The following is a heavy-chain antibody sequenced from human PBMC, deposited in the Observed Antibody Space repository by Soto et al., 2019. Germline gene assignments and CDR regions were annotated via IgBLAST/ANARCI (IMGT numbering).Heavy chain of an antibody. Sequence: QLQLHQSGSGLVKASQTLSLTCTLSGASITYGGYSWSWIRQPPGKDLEWLGYISHLESTFYNPSFQSRLTLSIDRSKNQFSLKFASMTAADTAVYYCARGGGYDPFDYLGQGTLVTVAS. V-gene: IGHV4-30-2*01. J-gene: IGHJ4*02. D-gene: IGHD5-12*01. CDR3: ARGGGYDPFDY. CDR2: ISHLEST. CDR1: GASITYGGYS.